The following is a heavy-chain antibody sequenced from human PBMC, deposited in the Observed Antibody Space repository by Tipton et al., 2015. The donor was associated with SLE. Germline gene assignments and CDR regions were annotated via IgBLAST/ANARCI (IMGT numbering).Heavy chain of an antibody. V-gene: IGHV3-7*01. D-gene: IGHD2-21*02. CDR2: IKQDGSEK. J-gene: IGHJ3*02. CDR3: ARQDPDSDAFDI. CDR1: GFTFSNSW. Sequence: GSLRLSCAASGFTFSNSWMTWVRQAPGKGLEWLANIKQDGSEKYYVDAVKGRFTISRDNAQNSLYLEMNTLRVEDTAVYYCARQDPDSDAFDIWGPGTMVTVSS.